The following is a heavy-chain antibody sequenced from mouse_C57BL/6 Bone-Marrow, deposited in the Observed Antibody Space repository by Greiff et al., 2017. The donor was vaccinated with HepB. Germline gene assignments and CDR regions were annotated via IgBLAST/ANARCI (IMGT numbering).Heavy chain of an antibody. Sequence: QVQLKESGPELVKPGASVKISCKASGYTFTDYYINWVKQRPGQGLEWIGWIFPGSGSTYYNEKFKGKATLTVDKSSSTAYMLLSSLTSEDSAVYFCARGGNYGVFYAMDYWGQGTSVTVSS. D-gene: IGHD2-1*01. CDR2: IFPGSGST. J-gene: IGHJ4*01. CDR1: GYTFTDYY. V-gene: IGHV1-75*01. CDR3: ARGGNYGVFYAMDY.